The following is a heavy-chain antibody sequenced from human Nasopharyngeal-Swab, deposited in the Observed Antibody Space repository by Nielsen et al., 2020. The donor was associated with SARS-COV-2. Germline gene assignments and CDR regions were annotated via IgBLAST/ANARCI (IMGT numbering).Heavy chain of an antibody. Sequence: ASVKVSCKASGGTFSSYAISWVRQAPGQGLEWMGWISAYNGNTNYAQKLQGRVTMTTDTSTSTVYMELSSLRSEDTAVYYCARDLRPLGYCSGGSCYYYYYYMDVWGKGTTVTVSS. CDR1: GGTFSSYA. V-gene: IGHV1-18*01. CDR2: ISAYNGNT. D-gene: IGHD2-15*01. CDR3: ARDLRPLGYCSGGSCYYYYYYMDV. J-gene: IGHJ6*03.